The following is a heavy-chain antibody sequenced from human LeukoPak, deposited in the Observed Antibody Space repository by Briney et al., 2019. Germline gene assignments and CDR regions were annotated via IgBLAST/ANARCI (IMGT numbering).Heavy chain of an antibody. V-gene: IGHV3-23*01. J-gene: IGHJ5*02. CDR2: ISGSGGST. D-gene: IGHD2-15*01. CDR1: GFTFTIFG. Sequence: GGSLRLSCAASGFTFTIFGLNWVRQAPGKVPEWVSAISGSGGSTYYADSVKGRFTISRDNSKNTLYLQMNSLRAEDTAVYYCAKARSPQGYGNWFDPWGQGTLVTVSS. CDR3: AKARSPQGYGNWFDP.